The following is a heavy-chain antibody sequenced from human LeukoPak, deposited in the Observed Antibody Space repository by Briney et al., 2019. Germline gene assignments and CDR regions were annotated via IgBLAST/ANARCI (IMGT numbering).Heavy chain of an antibody. CDR2: IYHDGST. Sequence: SETLSLTCIVSGGSFTSSSYYWVWVRQPPGQGLQWIGSIYHDGSTYYNPSLKSRIAISIDTSKNQFSLKLNSVTAADTAVYYCASNLYASGGYFAYWGQGILVTVSS. V-gene: IGHV4-39*07. D-gene: IGHD3-10*01. J-gene: IGHJ4*02. CDR1: GGSFTSSSYY. CDR3: ASNLYASGGYFAY.